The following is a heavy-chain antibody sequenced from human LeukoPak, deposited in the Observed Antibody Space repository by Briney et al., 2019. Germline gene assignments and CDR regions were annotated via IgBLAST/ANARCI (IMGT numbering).Heavy chain of an antibody. CDR1: GGSISSYH. CDR2: IYYSGST. J-gene: IGHJ4*02. CDR3: ARGPYYFDY. V-gene: IGHV4-59*01. Sequence: PSETLSLTCTVSGGSISSYHWSWIRQPPGKGLEWIGYIYYSGSTNYNPSLKSRVTISVDTSKNQFSLKLSSVTAADTAVYYCARGPYYFDYWGQGTLVTVSS.